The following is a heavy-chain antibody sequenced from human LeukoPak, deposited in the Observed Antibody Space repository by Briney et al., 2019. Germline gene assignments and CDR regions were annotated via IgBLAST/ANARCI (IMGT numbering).Heavy chain of an antibody. J-gene: IGHJ4*02. D-gene: IGHD2-8*01. V-gene: IGHV3-33*01. CDR2: IWYDGSKK. CDR1: GLTFSSYG. CDR3: ARESPEWRYFDY. Sequence: GGSLRLSCAASGLTFSSYGMHWVRQAPGKGLEWVALIWYDGSKKYYADSVKGRFTISRDNSKNTLFLEMNSLRAEDTAVYYCARESPEWRYFDYWGQGTLVTVSS.